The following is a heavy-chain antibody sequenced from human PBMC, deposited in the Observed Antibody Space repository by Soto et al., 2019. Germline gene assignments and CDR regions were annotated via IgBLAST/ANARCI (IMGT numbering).Heavy chain of an antibody. Sequence: ASVKVSCKASGYTFTNSGISWVRQAPGQGLEWMGWISTDNGNTNYAQHLQGRVSMTTDTSTSTAYMDLRSLSSEDTAVYYCARVGHYYYGMDVWGQGTTVTVSS. CDR3: ARVGHYYYGMDV. J-gene: IGHJ6*02. D-gene: IGHD3-10*01. CDR1: GYTFTNSG. V-gene: IGHV1-18*01. CDR2: ISTDNGNT.